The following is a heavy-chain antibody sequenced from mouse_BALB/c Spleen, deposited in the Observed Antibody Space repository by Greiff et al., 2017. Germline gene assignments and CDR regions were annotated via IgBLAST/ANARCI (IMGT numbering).Heavy chain of an antibody. CDR3: ARRFYGSSSVYFDY. D-gene: IGHD1-1*01. Sequence: EVQLVESGGGLVKPGGSLKLSCAASGFAFSSYDMSWVRQTPEKRLEWVAYISSGGGSTYYPDTVKGRFTIFRDNAKNTLYLQMSSLKSEDTAMYYCARRFYGSSSVYFDYWGQGTTLTVSS. CDR1: GFAFSSYD. V-gene: IGHV5-12-1*01. CDR2: ISSGGGST. J-gene: IGHJ2*01.